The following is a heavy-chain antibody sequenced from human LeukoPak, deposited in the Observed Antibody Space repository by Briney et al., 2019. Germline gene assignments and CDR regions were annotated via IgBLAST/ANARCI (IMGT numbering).Heavy chain of an antibody. CDR2: MKQDGSDK. Sequence: GGSLRLSCAASGFTFSSYWMSWVRQAPGKGLEWVANMKQDGSDKYYVDSVKGRFTISRDNAKNSLYLQMNSLRAEDRAVYYCARAHNWKYGTFDYWGQGTLVTVSS. J-gene: IGHJ4*02. D-gene: IGHD1-7*01. CDR3: ARAHNWKYGTFDY. V-gene: IGHV3-7*01. CDR1: GFTFSSYW.